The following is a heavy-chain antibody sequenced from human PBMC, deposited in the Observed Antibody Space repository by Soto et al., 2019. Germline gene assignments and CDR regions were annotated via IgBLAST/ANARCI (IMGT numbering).Heavy chain of an antibody. CDR2: ISGGGDNT. D-gene: IGHD6-25*01. CDR1: RFTFSSYA. V-gene: IGHV3-23*01. CDR3: AKGLYSSGYFDY. J-gene: IGHJ4*02. Sequence: GGSLRLSCAASRFTFSSYAMGWVRQAPGRGLEWVSSISGGGDNTYYADSVKGRFTISRDNSKNTLYLQMNSLRAEDTAVYYCAKGLYSSGYFDYWGQGTLVTVSS.